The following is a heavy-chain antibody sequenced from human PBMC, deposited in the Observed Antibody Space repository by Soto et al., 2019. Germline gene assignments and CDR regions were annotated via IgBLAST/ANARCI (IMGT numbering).Heavy chain of an antibody. V-gene: IGHV1-18*01. CDR3: AKSVLATVGTYFVH. Sequence: ASVKVSCKASGYTFSNFGISWVRQAPGEGLEWMGWISPNSEKTKIAQRFQGRVTMTTDISTSTSYLELRGLTSDDAAVYFCAKSVLATVGTYFVHWGQGTVVTVSS. J-gene: IGHJ4*02. D-gene: IGHD6-13*01. CDR2: ISPNSEKT. CDR1: GYTFSNFG.